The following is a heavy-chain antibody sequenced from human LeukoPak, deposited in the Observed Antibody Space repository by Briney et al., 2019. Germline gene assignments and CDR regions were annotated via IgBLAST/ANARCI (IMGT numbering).Heavy chain of an antibody. Sequence: SETLSLTCAVYGGSFSGYYWSWLRQPPGKGLEWIGEMNHSGSSNYNSSLKSRVTISVDTSKNQFSLKLTSVTAADTAVYYCAREAQQLVDYWGQGTLVTVSS. D-gene: IGHD6-13*01. CDR1: GGSFSGYY. V-gene: IGHV4-34*01. CDR3: AREAQQLVDY. J-gene: IGHJ4*02. CDR2: MNHSGSS.